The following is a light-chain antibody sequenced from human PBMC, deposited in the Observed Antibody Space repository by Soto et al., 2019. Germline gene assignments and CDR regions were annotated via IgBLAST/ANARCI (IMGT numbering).Light chain of an antibody. J-gene: IGLJ2*01. CDR1: SSDVGGYNS. Sequence: QSALTQPASVSGSPGQSITISCTGTSSDVGGYNSVSWYQQHPGKAPKLMIYDVSHRPSGVSNRFAGSTSGNTASLTISARQAEDEADYYCSSYKSNSTLGAFGGGTKLTVL. CDR3: SSYKSNSTLGA. V-gene: IGLV2-14*01. CDR2: DVS.